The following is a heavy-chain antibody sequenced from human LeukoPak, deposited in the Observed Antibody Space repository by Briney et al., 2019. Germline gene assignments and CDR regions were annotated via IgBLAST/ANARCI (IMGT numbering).Heavy chain of an antibody. V-gene: IGHV4-61*08. CDR1: GGSISSGGYY. Sequence: SETMSLTCTVSGGSISSGGYYWSWIRQHPGKDLEWIGYISYSGSTNYNPSLKSRVTISVDTSKNQFSLKLSSVTAADTAVYYWARKGGEYYDSGGYHTGAQEPLVTVSS. CDR3: ARKGGEYYDSGGYHT. D-gene: IGHD3-22*01. J-gene: IGHJ4*02. CDR2: ISYSGST.